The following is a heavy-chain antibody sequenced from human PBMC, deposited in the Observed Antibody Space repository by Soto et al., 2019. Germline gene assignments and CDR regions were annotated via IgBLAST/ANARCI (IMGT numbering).Heavy chain of an antibody. CDR1: GFTFNNYA. J-gene: IGHJ4*02. D-gene: IGHD3-10*01. CDR3: AKGRGGSGSLTPRVDF. Sequence: EVQLLESGGGLVQPGGSLRLSCAASGFTFNNYAMTWVRQAPGKGLEWVSAISDGGDTTSYADCVKGRFTVSRDGSKNTLYLQMSSPRAEDTALYCCAKGRGGSGSLTPRVDFWGQGTLVTVSS. CDR2: ISDGGDTT. V-gene: IGHV3-23*01.